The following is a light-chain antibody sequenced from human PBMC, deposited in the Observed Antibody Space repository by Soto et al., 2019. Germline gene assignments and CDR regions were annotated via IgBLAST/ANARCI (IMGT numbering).Light chain of an antibody. CDR3: QHYDTSLI. CDR2: AAS. Sequence: KVVPQSPATVSLYTGTRATLSFRASQSLSFNVAWYQQKPGQAPRLLIYAASSRATGIPDRFSGSGSGTDFTLTISRLEPGDFAVYYCQHYDTSLIFCGGTKVDI. J-gene: IGKJ4*01. V-gene: IGKV3-20*01. CDR1: QSLSFN.